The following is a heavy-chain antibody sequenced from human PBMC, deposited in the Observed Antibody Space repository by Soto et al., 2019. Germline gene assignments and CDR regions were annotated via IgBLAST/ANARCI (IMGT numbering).Heavy chain of an antibody. V-gene: IGHV3-30*18. J-gene: IGHJ4*02. CDR2: ISYDGSNK. CDR1: GFTFSSYG. CDR3: AKDPSWGGYYFDY. Sequence: QVQLVESGGGVVQPGRSLRLSCAASGFTFSSYGMHWVRQAPGKGLEWVAVISYDGSNKYYADSVKGRFTISRDNSKNTLYLQMNSLRAEDTAVYYCAKDPSWGGYYFDYWGQGTLVTVSS. D-gene: IGHD5-12*01.